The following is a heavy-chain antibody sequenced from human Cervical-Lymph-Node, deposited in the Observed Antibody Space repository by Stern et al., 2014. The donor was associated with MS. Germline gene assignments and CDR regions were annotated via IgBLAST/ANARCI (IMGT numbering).Heavy chain of an antibody. CDR3: ASGHDAFAL. CDR1: GGSISRYKW. V-gene: IGHV4-4*02. CDR2: VSHLGST. J-gene: IGHJ3*01. Sequence: QVQLPASGPGVVKPSGTLSLTCFVSGGSISRYKWSSWVLPPPVKALEWIGEVSHLGSTNYNPSLKSRVSISLDKSNNQVSLKMDSVTSADTAVYYCASGHDAFALWGQGTLVTVSS.